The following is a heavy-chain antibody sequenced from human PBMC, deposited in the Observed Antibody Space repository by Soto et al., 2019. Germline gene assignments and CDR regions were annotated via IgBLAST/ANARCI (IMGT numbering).Heavy chain of an antibody. CDR2: IYYSGST. Sequence: SETLSLTCTVSGGSIRSAGYYWTWIRQHPGKGLEWIGYIYYSGSTYYNPSLKSRVTISVDTSKKQFSLKLSSVTAADTAVFYCARVVYGDYAQYYFDYWGQGTLVTVSS. D-gene: IGHD4-17*01. V-gene: IGHV4-61*08. J-gene: IGHJ4*02. CDR1: GGSIRSAGYY. CDR3: ARVVYGDYAQYYFDY.